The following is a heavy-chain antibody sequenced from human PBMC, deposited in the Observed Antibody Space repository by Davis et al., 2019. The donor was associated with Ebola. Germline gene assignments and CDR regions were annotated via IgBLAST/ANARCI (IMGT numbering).Heavy chain of an antibody. D-gene: IGHD3-3*01. CDR3: AADRQILLKDFWSGYHHSQTNYYYYGMDV. CDR1: GFTFTSSA. CDR2: LVVGSGNT. Sequence: SVKVSCKASGFTFTSSAMQWVRQARGQRLEWIGWLVVGSGNTNYAQKFQERVTITRDMSTSTAYMELSSLRSEDTAVYYCAADRQILLKDFWSGYHHSQTNYYYYGMDVWGQGTTVTVSS. J-gene: IGHJ6*02. V-gene: IGHV1-58*02.